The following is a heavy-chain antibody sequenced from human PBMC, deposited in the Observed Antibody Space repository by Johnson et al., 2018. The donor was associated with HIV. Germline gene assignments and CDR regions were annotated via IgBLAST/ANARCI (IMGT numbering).Heavy chain of an antibody. CDR2: ISYDGSNK. D-gene: IGHD2/OR15-2a*01. CDR3: AKNSAAFDI. Sequence: QMLLVESGGGVVQPGRSLRLSCAASGFTFSSYAMHWVRQAPGKGLEWVAVISYDGSNKYYAESVKGRFTISRDNSKNTLYLQMNSLRAEDTAVYYCAKNSAAFDIWGQGTMVTVSS. V-gene: IGHV3-30*04. J-gene: IGHJ3*02. CDR1: GFTFSSYA.